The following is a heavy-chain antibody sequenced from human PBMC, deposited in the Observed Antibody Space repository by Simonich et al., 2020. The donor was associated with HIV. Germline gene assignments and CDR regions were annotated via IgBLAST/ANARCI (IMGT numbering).Heavy chain of an antibody. Sequence: QVQLQQWGAGLLKPSETLSLTCAVSGGSFSGYYWSWIRQPPGKGLQWIGKINHSGRANYNPSLTSRVTISVDTSKNQFSLTLSSVTAADTAVYYCARGFYQRLYYFDYWGQGTLVTVSS. CDR1: GGSFSGYY. CDR2: INHSGRA. CDR3: ARGFYQRLYYFDY. J-gene: IGHJ4*02. V-gene: IGHV4-34*01. D-gene: IGHD2-2*01.